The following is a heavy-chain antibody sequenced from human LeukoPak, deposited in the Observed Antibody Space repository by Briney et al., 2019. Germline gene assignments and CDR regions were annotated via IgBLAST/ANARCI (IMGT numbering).Heavy chain of an antibody. CDR1: GGSISSSNW. CDR2: IYHSGST. CDR3: ARTSGYSSSSFGY. Sequence: SETLSLTCAVSGGSISSSNWWSWVRQPPGKGLEWIGEIYHSGSTNYNPSLESRVTISVDKSKNQFSLKLSSVTAADTAVYYCARTSGYSSSSFGYWGQGTLVTVSS. J-gene: IGHJ4*02. V-gene: IGHV4-4*02. D-gene: IGHD6-13*01.